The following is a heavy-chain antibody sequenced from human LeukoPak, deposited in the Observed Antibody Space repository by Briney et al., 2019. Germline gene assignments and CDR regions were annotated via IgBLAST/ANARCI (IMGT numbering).Heavy chain of an antibody. CDR2: IYYSGST. Sequence: SETLSLTCTVSGGSTSSSSYYWGWIRQPPGKGREWIGSIYYSGSTYYNPSLKSRVTISVDTSKNQFSLKLSSANAADTAVYYCARLFWFGYSGYDPRVGFDYWGQGTLVTVSS. D-gene: IGHD5-12*01. CDR1: GGSTSSSSYY. J-gene: IGHJ4*02. V-gene: IGHV4-39*01. CDR3: ARLFWFGYSGYDPRVGFDY.